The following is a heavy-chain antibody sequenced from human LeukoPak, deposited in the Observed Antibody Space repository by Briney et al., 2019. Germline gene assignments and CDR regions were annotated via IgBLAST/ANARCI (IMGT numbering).Heavy chain of an antibody. CDR3: ARVDSGNYDY. D-gene: IGHD1-26*01. CDR1: GFRISSYV. J-gene: IGHJ4*02. Sequence: GGSLRLSCASSGFRISSYVMSWVRQAPGKGLEYVSSIDGSDGASYYADSVKGRFTISRDNSKNTLFLQMNSLRVEDTAVYYCARVDSGNYDYWGQGTLLTVSS. CDR2: IDGSDGAS. V-gene: IGHV3-23*01.